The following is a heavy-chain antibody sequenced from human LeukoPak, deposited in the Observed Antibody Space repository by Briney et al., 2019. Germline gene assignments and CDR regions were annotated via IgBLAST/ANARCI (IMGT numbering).Heavy chain of an antibody. D-gene: IGHD3-10*01. CDR3: ARETYYYGSGSSQVFDY. CDR2: INPNSGGT. J-gene: IGHJ4*02. V-gene: IGHV1-2*02. CDR1: GYTFTGYY. Sequence: GASVKVSCKASGYTFTGYYMYWVRRAPGQGLEWMGWINPNSGGTSYAQKFQGRVTMTRDTSVSTAYMELSRLRSDDTAVYYCARETYYYGSGSSQVFDYWGQGTLVTVSS.